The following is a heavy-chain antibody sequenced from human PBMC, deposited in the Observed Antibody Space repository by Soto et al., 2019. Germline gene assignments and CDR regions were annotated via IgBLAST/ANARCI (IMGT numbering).Heavy chain of an antibody. Sequence: PSETLSLTCIVCGGSITNTRSYWGWIRQPPGKGLEWIGSIYYSEIMYNSPSLKSRVPMSVEKSKNQFSLRLIAVTAADTPVYYCGRGRMTHYGSGKLYYFYDGGRGPRVTVS. V-gene: IGHV4-39*01. CDR1: GGSITNTRSY. J-gene: IGHJ4*02. CDR2: IYYSEIM. D-gene: IGHD3-16*01. CDR3: GRGRMTHYGSGKLYYFYD.